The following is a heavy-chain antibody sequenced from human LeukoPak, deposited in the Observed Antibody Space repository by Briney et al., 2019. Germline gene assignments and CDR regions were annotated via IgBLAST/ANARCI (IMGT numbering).Heavy chain of an antibody. CDR2: IKQDGSEK. Sequence: GGSLRLSCAASGFTFSSYWMSWVRQAPGKGLEWVANIKQDGSEKYYVDSVKGRFTISRDNAKNSLYLQMNSLRAEDTAVYYCARVVWRSYRSPFDYWGQGTLVTVSS. CDR1: GFTFSSYW. CDR3: ARVVWRSYRSPFDY. J-gene: IGHJ4*02. V-gene: IGHV3-7*01. D-gene: IGHD3-16*02.